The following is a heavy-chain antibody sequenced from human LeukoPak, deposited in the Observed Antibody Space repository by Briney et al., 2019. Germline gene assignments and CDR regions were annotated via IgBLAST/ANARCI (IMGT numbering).Heavy chain of an antibody. J-gene: IGHJ4*02. CDR3: ARERFDSSGSPLYYFDN. Sequence: GGSLRLSCAASGFTFSSYSMNWVRQAPGKGLEWVSSISSSSSYIYYADSVKGRFTISRDNAKNSLSLQMNSLRAEDTAVYYCARERFDSSGSPLYYFDNWGQGTLVTVSS. CDR1: GFTFSSYS. V-gene: IGHV3-21*01. CDR2: ISSSSSYI. D-gene: IGHD6-25*01.